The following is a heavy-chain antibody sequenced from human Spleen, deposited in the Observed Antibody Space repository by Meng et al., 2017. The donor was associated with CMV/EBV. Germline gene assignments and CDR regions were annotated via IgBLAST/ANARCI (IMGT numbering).Heavy chain of an antibody. CDR1: GGSFSGYY. CDR3: ARGRGVPDQDNSLICSGGSCDLFESPVGPNCVDY. Sequence: SETLSLTCAVYGGSFSGYYWNWIRQPPGKGLEWIGEVDHSGNINYSPSLKSRVTISVDTSKNQFSLKLTSVTAADTAVYYCARGRGVPDQDNSLICSGGSCDLFESPVGPNCVDYWGQGTLVTVSS. D-gene: IGHD2-15*01. V-gene: IGHV4-34*01. CDR2: VDHSGNI. J-gene: IGHJ4*02.